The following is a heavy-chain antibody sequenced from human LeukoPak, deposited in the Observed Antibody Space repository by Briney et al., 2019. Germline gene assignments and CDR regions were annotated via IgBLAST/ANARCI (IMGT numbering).Heavy chain of an antibody. J-gene: IGHJ6*03. Sequence: PGGSLRLSCATSGFTFGSHSMSWVRQAPVKGLEWVANIKQDGSEKHYVDSVRGRFSISRDNTKNSLYLQMNSLRAEDTAVYYCARAVGTSYGFWSGSYTVSYYYYMDVWGKGTTVTVSS. D-gene: IGHD3-3*01. V-gene: IGHV3-7*01. CDR1: GFTFGSHS. CDR3: ARAVGTSYGFWSGSYTVSYYYYMDV. CDR2: IKQDGSEK.